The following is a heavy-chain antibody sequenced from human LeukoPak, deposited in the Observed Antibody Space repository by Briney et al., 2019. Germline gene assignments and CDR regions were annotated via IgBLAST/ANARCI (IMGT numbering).Heavy chain of an antibody. D-gene: IGHD5-12*01. J-gene: IGHJ3*02. CDR1: GFTVSSNY. Sequence: GGSLRLSCAASGFTVSSNYMSWVRQAPGKGLEWVSVIYSGGSTYYADSVKGRFTISGDNSKNTLYLQMNSLRAEDTAVYYCASTSSYSDAFDIWGQGTVVTVSS. V-gene: IGHV3-66*02. CDR3: ASTSSYSDAFDI. CDR2: IYSGGST.